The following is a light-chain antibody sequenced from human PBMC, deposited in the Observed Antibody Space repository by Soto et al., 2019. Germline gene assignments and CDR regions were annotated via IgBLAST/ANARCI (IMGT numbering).Light chain of an antibody. V-gene: IGKV4-1*01. J-gene: IGKJ5*01. CDR3: QQYYSTPIT. CDR2: WAS. CDR1: QSVLHSSNNKNY. Sequence: DIVMTQSPDSLAVSLGERATINCKSSQSVLHSSNNKNYLAWYQQKPGQPPKLLIYWASTRESGVPDRFSGSGSGTDFTLTISSLQAEDVAFYYSQQYYSTPITFGQGTRLEIK.